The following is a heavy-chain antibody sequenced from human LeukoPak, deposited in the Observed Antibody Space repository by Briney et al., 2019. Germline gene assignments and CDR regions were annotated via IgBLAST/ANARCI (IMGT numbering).Heavy chain of an antibody. Sequence: PGGSLRLSCAASGFTFSSYGMHWVRQAPGKGLEWVAVISYDGSNKYYADSVKGRFTISRDNSKNTLYLQMNSLRAEDTAVYYCAKGGVYDYDSSGYSGDYWGQGTLVTVSS. CDR1: GFTFSSYG. CDR2: ISYDGSNK. V-gene: IGHV3-30*18. CDR3: AKGGVYDYDSSGYSGDY. J-gene: IGHJ4*02. D-gene: IGHD3-22*01.